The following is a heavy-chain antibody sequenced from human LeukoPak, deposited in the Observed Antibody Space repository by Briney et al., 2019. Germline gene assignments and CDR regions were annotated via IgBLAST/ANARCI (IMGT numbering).Heavy chain of an antibody. J-gene: IGHJ4*02. CDR2: IPYDGSNK. CDR3: AKDIALLWFGESFDY. V-gene: IGHV3-30*18. D-gene: IGHD3-10*01. CDR1: GFTFSSYG. Sequence: GRSLRLSCAASGFTFSSYGMHWVRQAPGKGLEWVAVIPYDGSNKYYADSVKGRFTISRDNSKNTLYLQMNSLRAEDTAVYYCAKDIALLWFGESFDYWGQGTLVTVSS.